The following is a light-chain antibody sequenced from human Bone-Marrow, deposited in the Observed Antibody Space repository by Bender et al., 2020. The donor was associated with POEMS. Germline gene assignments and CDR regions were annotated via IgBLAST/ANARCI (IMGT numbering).Light chain of an antibody. CDR3: CSYTSTSTLV. Sequence: QSVLTQPPSVSGAPGQRVTISCTGSSSNTGSGYDINWYQHLPGTAPKLLIYGYNNRPSGVPDRFSGSKSGTSASLAITGLQAEDEADYFCCSYTSTSTLVFGGGTKVTVL. CDR2: GYN. CDR1: SSNTGSGYD. J-gene: IGLJ3*02. V-gene: IGLV1-40*01.